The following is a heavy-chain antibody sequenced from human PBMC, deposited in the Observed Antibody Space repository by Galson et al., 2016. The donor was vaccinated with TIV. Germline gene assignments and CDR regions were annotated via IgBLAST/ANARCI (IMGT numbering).Heavy chain of an antibody. CDR3: ATDRRDAYNPYFDS. CDR2: ISSDGTNA. J-gene: IGHJ4*02. V-gene: IGHV3-30*03. CDR1: GFTFSAYR. Sequence: SLRLSCAASGFTFSAYRMDWVRQAPGKGLEWVAVISSDGTNAHYADSMKGRFTISRDNSGNTLYLQMNNLRSEDTAVYYCATDRRDAYNPYFDSWGQGTLVTVSS. D-gene: IGHD5-24*01.